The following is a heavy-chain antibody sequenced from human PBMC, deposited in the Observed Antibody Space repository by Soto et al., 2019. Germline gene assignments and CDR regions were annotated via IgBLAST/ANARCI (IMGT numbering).Heavy chain of an antibody. V-gene: IGHV4-39*01. CDR3: ARHSSPYSYSDWFDP. D-gene: IGHD1-26*01. Sequence: QLQLHESGPRLVKPSETLSLTCTVSGGSVSSPGFHWGWIRQPPGKGLQWVGTISYSETTYSNPSLKRRVTISVVSSKNQFSLQLSSVTAADTAVYYCARHSSPYSYSDWFDPWGQGTLVTVSS. CDR2: ISYSETT. CDR1: GGSVSSPGFH. J-gene: IGHJ5*02.